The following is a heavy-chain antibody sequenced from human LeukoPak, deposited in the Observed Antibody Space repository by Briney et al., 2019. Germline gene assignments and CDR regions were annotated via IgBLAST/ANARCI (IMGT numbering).Heavy chain of an antibody. J-gene: IGHJ4*02. CDR2: IYYSGST. CDR1: GGSISSYY. CDR3: ARGLSWSVWFDY. Sequence: SETLSLTCTVSGGSISSYYWSWIRQPPGKGLEWIGYIYYSGSTNYNPSLKSRVTISVDTSKNQFSLKLSSVTAADTAVYYCARGLSWSVWFDYWGQGTLVTVSS. V-gene: IGHV4-59*01. D-gene: IGHD3-3*01.